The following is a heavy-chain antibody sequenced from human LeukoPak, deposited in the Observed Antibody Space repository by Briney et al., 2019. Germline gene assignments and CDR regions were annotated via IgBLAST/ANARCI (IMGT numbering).Heavy chain of an antibody. CDR2: IGTAGDT. V-gene: IGHV3-13*01. CDR3: ARARMVRGVITTGYYYYYGMDV. D-gene: IGHD3-10*01. J-gene: IGHJ6*02. CDR1: GFTFSSYD. Sequence: GGSLRLSCAASGFTFSSYDMHWVRHATGKGLEWVSAIGTAGDTYYPGSVKGRFTISRENAKNSLYLQMNSLRAGDTAVYYCARARMVRGVITTGYYYYYGMDVWGQGTTVTVSS.